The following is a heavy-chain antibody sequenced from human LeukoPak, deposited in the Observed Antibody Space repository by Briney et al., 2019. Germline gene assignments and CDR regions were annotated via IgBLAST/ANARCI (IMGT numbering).Heavy chain of an antibody. CDR2: INPSGGST. D-gene: IGHD3-10*01. CDR3: ASEGSGNYYFDY. V-gene: IGHV1-46*01. CDR1: GYTFTNYY. J-gene: IGHJ4*02. Sequence: ASVKVSCKASGYTFTNYYIHWVRQAPGQGLEWMGIINPSGGSTRYAQKLRGRVTMTRDTSTSTVYMELSSLRSEDTAVYYCASEGSGNYYFDYWGQGTLVTVSS.